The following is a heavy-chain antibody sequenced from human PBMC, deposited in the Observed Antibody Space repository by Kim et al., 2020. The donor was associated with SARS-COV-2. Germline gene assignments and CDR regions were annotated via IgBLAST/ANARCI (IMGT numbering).Heavy chain of an antibody. J-gene: IGHJ3*02. D-gene: IGHD3-9*01. Sequence: SQTLSLTCAVYGESFSGNYWSWIRQPPGKGLEWIGEINHSGSTNYKPSLKSRVTISVDTSKNQFSLKLSSVTAADTAVYYCARDRVLRYFPRRNTFDIWGQGTMVTVSS. V-gene: IGHV4-34*01. CDR3: ARDRVLRYFPRRNTFDI. CDR1: GESFSGNY. CDR2: INHSGST.